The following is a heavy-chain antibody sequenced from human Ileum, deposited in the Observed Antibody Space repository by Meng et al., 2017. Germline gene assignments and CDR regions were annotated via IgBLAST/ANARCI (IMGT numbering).Heavy chain of an antibody. V-gene: IGHV4-4*02. J-gene: IGHJ4*02. Sequence: QLQLAESGPGLGKPSGTLSLTCAVSGDSISSRDWWSWVRQPPGKGLEWIGEISQESGRTNYNPSLKSRVTISLDKSKNQFSLNLNSVTAADTAVYYCVRNEGYSLGDWGQGTLVTVSS. CDR2: ISQESGRT. D-gene: IGHD2-21*01. CDR1: GDSISSRDW. CDR3: VRNEGYSLGD.